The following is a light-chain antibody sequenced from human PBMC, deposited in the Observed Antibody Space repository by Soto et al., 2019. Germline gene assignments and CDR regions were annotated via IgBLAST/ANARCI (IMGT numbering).Light chain of an antibody. CDR1: QSFSSN. J-gene: IGKJ5*01. CDR3: QRGDT. CDR2: DAS. Sequence: EIVLTQSPATLSLSPGERATLSCRASQSFSSNLAWYQQKPGQAHRLLIYDASNRATGIPARFSGSGSGTDFTLTISRLEAEDFAVYYCQRGDTFGQGTRLEIK. V-gene: IGKV3-11*01.